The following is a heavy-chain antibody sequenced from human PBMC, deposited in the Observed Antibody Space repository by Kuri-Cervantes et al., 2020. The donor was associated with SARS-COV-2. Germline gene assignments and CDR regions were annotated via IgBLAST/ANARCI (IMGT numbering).Heavy chain of an antibody. Sequence: SETLSLTCTVSGGSISSSSYYWGWIRQPPGKGLEWIGYIYYSGSTNYNPSLKSRVTISVDTSKNQFSLKLSSVTAADTAVYYCARSPPRVVVDAFDIWGQGTMVTVSS. J-gene: IGHJ3*02. D-gene: IGHD2-21*01. V-gene: IGHV4-61*05. CDR3: ARSPPRVVVDAFDI. CDR2: IYYSGST. CDR1: GGSISSSSYY.